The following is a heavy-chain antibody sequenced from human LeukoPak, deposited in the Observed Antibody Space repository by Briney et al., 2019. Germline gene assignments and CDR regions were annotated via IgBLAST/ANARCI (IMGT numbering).Heavy chain of an antibody. Sequence: GGSLRLSCAASGFDFQNQVIHWARQVPGKGLEWVAVISHHVNVRFYADSVKGRLTISRDNSAKTVYLQMNSLRPDDAAMYYCVREGYYESGSSPTFYFDFWGQGTVVTVSS. D-gene: IGHD3-10*01. CDR3: VREGYYESGSSPTFYFDF. CDR1: GFDFQNQV. J-gene: IGHJ4*02. CDR2: ISHHVNVR. V-gene: IGHV3-30-3*01.